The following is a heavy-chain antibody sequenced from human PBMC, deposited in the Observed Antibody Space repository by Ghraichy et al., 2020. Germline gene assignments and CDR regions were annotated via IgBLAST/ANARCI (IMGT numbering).Heavy chain of an antibody. CDR3: AGLKLAYCSGGSCYPATYYYYGMDV. Sequence: GGSLRLSCAASGFTFSSYSMNWVRQAPGKGLEWVSYISSSSSTIYYADSVKGRFTISRDNAKNSLYLQMNSLRAEDTAVYYCAGLKLAYCSGGSCYPATYYYYGMDVWGQGTTVTVSS. CDR1: GFTFSSYS. J-gene: IGHJ6*02. CDR2: ISSSSSTI. D-gene: IGHD2-15*01. V-gene: IGHV3-48*04.